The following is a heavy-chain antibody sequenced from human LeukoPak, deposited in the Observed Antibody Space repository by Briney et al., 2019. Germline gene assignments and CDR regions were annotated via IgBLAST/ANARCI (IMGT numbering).Heavy chain of an antibody. D-gene: IGHD4-17*01. CDR3: ARVSVAGDYGYYFDY. V-gene: IGHV4-39*01. J-gene: IGHJ4*02. Sequence: SETLSLTCTVSGGSISGSSYYWAWIRQPPGKGLEWIGSIYYSGSTYYNPSLKSRVTISVDTSKNQFSLKLSSVTAADTAVYYCARVSVAGDYGYYFDYWGQGTLVTVSS. CDR2: IYYSGST. CDR1: GGSISGSSYY.